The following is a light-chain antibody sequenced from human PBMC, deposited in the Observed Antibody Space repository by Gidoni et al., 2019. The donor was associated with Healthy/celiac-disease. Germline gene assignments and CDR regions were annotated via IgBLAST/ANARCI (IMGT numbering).Light chain of an antibody. J-gene: IGKJ2*01. CDR1: QSVSRCY. CDR2: GAS. Sequence: EIELTHSPGPLSLSPGERATLSCRASQSVSRCYLAWYQQKPGQAPRLLIYGASSRATGIPDRFSGSGSGTDFTLTISRLEPEDSAVYYCQQYGSSVTFGEGTKLEIK. V-gene: IGKV3-20*01. CDR3: QQYGSSVT.